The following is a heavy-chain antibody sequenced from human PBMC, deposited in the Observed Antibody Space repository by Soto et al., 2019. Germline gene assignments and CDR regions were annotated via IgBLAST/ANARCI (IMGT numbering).Heavy chain of an antibody. CDR2: INTLSGDT. D-gene: IGHD3-3*02. CDR1: GYTFSGYY. J-gene: IGHJ4*02. Sequence: QVQLVKSGAEVKKPGASVKVYCKSSGYTFSGYYMHWVRQAPGQGLEWMGWINTLSGDTSFPQKFQGRLAMTRDTSIETAFMEVSRLTSDDTAIYYCARSLLNVIFPLAYWGQGTLVSVSS. V-gene: IGHV1-2*02. CDR3: ARSLLNVIFPLAY.